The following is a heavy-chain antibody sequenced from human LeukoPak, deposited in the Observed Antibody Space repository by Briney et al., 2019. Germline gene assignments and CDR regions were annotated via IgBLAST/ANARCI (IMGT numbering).Heavy chain of an antibody. Sequence: PGGSLRLSCAASGFTFSSYAMSWVRQAPGKGLEWVSAISGSGGSTYYADSVKGRFTISRDNSKNTLYLQMNSLRAEDTAVYYCAKDQGIAVAGYWYFDLWGRGTLVTVSS. CDR1: GFTFSSYA. J-gene: IGHJ2*01. D-gene: IGHD6-19*01. V-gene: IGHV3-23*01. CDR2: ISGSGGST. CDR3: AKDQGIAVAGYWYFDL.